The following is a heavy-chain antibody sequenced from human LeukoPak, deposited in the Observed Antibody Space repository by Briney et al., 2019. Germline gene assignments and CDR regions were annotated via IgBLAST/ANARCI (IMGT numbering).Heavy chain of an antibody. V-gene: IGHV3-30-3*01. CDR2: ISYDGSNK. Sequence: GGSLRLSCATSGFTFSSYAIHWVRQAPGKGLEWVAVISYDGSNKYYADSVKGRFTISRDNSKNTLYLQMNSLRAEDTAVYYCARDRKLNWGQGTLVTVSS. CDR3: ARDRKLN. D-gene: IGHD1-14*01. J-gene: IGHJ4*02. CDR1: GFTFSSYA.